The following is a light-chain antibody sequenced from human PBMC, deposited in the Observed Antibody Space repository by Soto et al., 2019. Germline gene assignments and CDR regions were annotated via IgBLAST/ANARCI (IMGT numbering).Light chain of an antibody. CDR1: QRVLYSSNNKNY. V-gene: IGKV4-1*01. Sequence: DIVMTQSPDSLAVFLGERATINCKSSQRVLYSSNNKNYLAWYQQKAGQPPKLLIYWASTRESGVPDRFSGSGSGTDFTLTISSLQAEDVAVYYCQQYYATPPYTFGQGTKLEIK. J-gene: IGKJ2*01. CDR3: QQYYATPPYT. CDR2: WAS.